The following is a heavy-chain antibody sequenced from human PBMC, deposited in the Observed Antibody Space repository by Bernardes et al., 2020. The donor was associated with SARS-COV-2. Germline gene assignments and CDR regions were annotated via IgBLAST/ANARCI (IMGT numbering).Heavy chain of an antibody. CDR2: IYSVGNT. CDR3: ARDYPDPAD. V-gene: IGHV3-66*01. J-gene: IGHJ4*02. CDR1: GFTVSSNY. Sequence: GGSLRLSCAASGFTVSSNYVSWVRQAPGKGLEWVSVIYSVGNTYYADSVKGRFTISRDNSKNTLYLQMSSLRAEDTAVYYCARDYPDPADWGQGTLVTVSS. D-gene: IGHD6-13*01.